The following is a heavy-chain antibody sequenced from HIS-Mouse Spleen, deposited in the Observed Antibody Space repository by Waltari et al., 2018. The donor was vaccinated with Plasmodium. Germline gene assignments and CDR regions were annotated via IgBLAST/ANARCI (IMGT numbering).Heavy chain of an antibody. V-gene: IGHV4-39*07. CDR1: GDSISIRRYY. CDR3: ARDRITGTSYFDY. D-gene: IGHD1-7*01. CDR2: IYYSGST. Sequence: QLQLQESGPGLVKPSETLSLTCTVSGDSISIRRYYWGWILQPPGKGLEWIGSIYYSGSTYYNPSLKSRVTISVDTSKNQFSLKLSSVTAADTAVYYCARDRITGTSYFDYWGQGTLVTVSS. J-gene: IGHJ4*02.